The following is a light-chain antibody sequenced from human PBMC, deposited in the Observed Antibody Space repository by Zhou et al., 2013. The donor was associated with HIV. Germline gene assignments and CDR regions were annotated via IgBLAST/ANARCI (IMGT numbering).Light chain of an antibody. CDR3: QQYDSRYT. CDR2: KAS. CDR1: QTISSW. V-gene: IGKV1-5*03. Sequence: DIQMTQSPSTLSASVGDRVTITCRASQTISSWLAWYQQRPGKAPNLLIYKASTLESGVPSRFSGSGSGTEFTLTISGLQPEDFATYYCQQYDSRYTFGQGTKVDI. J-gene: IGKJ2*01.